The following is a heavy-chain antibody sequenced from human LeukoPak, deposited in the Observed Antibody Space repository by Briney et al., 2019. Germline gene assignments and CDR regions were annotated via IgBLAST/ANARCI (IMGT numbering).Heavy chain of an antibody. J-gene: IGHJ5*02. CDR3: AKGVVDYYDSSGYYPSDL. V-gene: IGHV3-23*01. D-gene: IGHD3-22*01. Sequence: GGSLRLSCAGIGFTFNSYAMTWVRQAPGKGLKWFSGFSGSGGTTYYADSVKGRFTISRDNFNNTLYLQMNSMRVEDTALYFCAKGVVDYYDSSGYYPSDLWGQGTLVTVSS. CDR1: GFTFNSYA. CDR2: FSGSGGTT.